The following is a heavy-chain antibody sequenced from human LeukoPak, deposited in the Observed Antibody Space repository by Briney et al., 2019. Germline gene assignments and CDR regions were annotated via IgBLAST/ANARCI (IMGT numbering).Heavy chain of an antibody. CDR2: IYPGDSDT. CDR3: TLLYSGSYYIY. V-gene: IGHV5-51*01. J-gene: IGHJ4*02. CDR1: GYSFTSYC. Sequence: GESLKISCKGSGYSFTSYCIGWVRQMPGKGLEWMGIIYPGDSDTRYSPSFQGQVTISADKSVSTAYLQWSSLKASDTAMYYCTLLYSGSYYIYWGQGTLVTVSS. D-gene: IGHD1-26*01.